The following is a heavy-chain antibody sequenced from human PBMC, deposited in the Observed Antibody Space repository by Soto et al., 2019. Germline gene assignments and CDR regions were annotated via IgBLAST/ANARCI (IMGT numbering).Heavy chain of an antibody. V-gene: IGHV3-48*01. D-gene: IGHD5-18*01. Sequence: GGSLRLSCAASGFTFSSYSMNWVRQAPGKGLEWVSYISSSSSTIYYADSVKGRFTISRENAKNSLYLQMNSLRAEDTAVYYCARAPSHGYSYGYDYWGQGTLVTVSS. CDR3: ARAPSHGYSYGYDY. CDR2: ISSSSSTI. CDR1: GFTFSSYS. J-gene: IGHJ4*02.